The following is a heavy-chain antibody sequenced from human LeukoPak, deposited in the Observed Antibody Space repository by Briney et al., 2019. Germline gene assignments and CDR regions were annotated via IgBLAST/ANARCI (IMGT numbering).Heavy chain of an antibody. CDR2: ISGSGGST. CDR1: GFTFSSYA. V-gene: IGHV3-23*01. CDR3: AKKGLRFLEWLLYLPFGY. J-gene: IGHJ4*02. Sequence: PGGSLRLSCAASGFTFSSYAMSWVRQAPGKGLEWVSAISGSGGSTYYADSVKGRFTISRDNSKNTLYLQMNSLRAEDTAVYYCAKKGLRFLEWLLYLPFGYWGQGTLVTVSS. D-gene: IGHD3-3*01.